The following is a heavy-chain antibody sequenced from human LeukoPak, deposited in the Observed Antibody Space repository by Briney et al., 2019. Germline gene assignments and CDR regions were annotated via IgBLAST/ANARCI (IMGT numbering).Heavy chain of an antibody. CDR1: GYSISSGYY. CDR3: ARDGVGSLYNWFDP. Sequence: TSETLSLTCTVSGYSISSGYYWGWIRQPPGKGLEWIGNIYHSGSTYYNPSLKSRVTISVDTSKNQFSLKLSSVTAADTAVYYCARDGVGSLYNWFDPWGQGTLVTVSS. CDR2: IYHSGST. J-gene: IGHJ5*02. D-gene: IGHD3-3*01. V-gene: IGHV4-38-2*02.